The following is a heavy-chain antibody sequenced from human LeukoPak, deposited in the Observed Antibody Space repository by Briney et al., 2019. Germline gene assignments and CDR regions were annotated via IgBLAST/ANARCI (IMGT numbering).Heavy chain of an antibody. D-gene: IGHD1-26*01. CDR1: GALTWPYY. V-gene: IGHV4-59*01. CDR3: AHAKRGGAYYINACAV. CDR2: TYSGGNA. Sequence: SETLSLTCSFSGALTWPYYWSGRRQPPGKGLEWIGYTYSGGNANYNPSLKSRVTISIDTSENQFSLMLTSVTAADTAVYFCAHAKRGGAYYINACAVWCQGALFTISS. J-gene: IGHJ3*01.